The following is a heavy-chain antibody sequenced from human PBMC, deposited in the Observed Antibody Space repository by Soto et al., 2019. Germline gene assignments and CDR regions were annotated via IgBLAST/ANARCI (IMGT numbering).Heavy chain of an antibody. CDR2: ISGSGGST. V-gene: IGHV3-23*01. D-gene: IGHD2-8*01. J-gene: IGHJ1*01. CDR3: AKDEGYCTNGVCLTTFQH. Sequence: GGSLRLSCAASGFTFSSYAMSWVRQAPGKGLEWVSAISGSGGSTYYADSVKGRFTISRDDSKNTLYLQMNSLRAEDTAVYYCAKDEGYCTNGVCLTTFQHWGQGTLVTVSS. CDR1: GFTFSSYA.